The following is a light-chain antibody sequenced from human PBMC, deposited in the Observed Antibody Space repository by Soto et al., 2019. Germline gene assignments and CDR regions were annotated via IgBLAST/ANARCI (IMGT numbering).Light chain of an antibody. V-gene: IGKV3-15*01. J-gene: IGKJ4*01. Sequence: EIEMTQSPATLSVSPGERATLSCRASQSVSSNLAWYQQKPGQAPRLLIYSASTRATGIPARFSGSGSGTEFTLTISSLQSEDFAVYYCQQYNSLPSFGGGTKVEIK. CDR1: QSVSSN. CDR2: SAS. CDR3: QQYNSLPS.